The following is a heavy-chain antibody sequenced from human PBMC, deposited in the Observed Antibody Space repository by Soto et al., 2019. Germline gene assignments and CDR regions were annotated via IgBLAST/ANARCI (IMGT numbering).Heavy chain of an antibody. CDR3: AKGAYCSGGSCYSGLRRYYGMDV. D-gene: IGHD2-15*01. CDR2: ISGSGGST. CDR1: GFTFSSYA. Sequence: GGSLRLSCAASGFTFSSYAMSWVRQAPGKGLEWVSAISGSGGSTYYADSVKGRFTISRDNSKNTLYLQMNSLRAEDTAVYYCAKGAYCSGGSCYSGLRRYYGMDVWGQGTTVTVSS. V-gene: IGHV3-23*01. J-gene: IGHJ6*02.